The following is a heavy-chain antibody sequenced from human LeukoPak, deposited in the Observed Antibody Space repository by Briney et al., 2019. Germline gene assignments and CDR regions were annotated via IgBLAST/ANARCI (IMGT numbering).Heavy chain of an antibody. CDR2: IGTAGDT. Sequence: GGSLRLSCAASGFTFSSYDMHWVRQATGKGLEWVSAIGTAGDTYYPDSVKGRFTISRENAKNSLYLQMNSLRAGDTAVYYCARDSIAAAGTATLDYGMDVWGQGTTVTVSS. CDR1: GFTFSSYD. J-gene: IGHJ6*02. D-gene: IGHD6-13*01. V-gene: IGHV3-13*01. CDR3: ARDSIAAAGTATLDYGMDV.